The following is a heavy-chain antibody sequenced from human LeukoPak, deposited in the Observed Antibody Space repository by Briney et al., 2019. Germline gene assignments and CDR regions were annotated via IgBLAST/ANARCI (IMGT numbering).Heavy chain of an antibody. CDR1: GYTFTRYF. J-gene: IGHJ4*02. CDR3: ARHQTEGYYDSSGSFDY. CDR2: INPNGGST. V-gene: IGHV1-46*01. D-gene: IGHD3-22*01. Sequence: ASVKVSCXASGYTFTRYFMHWVRQAPGQGPEWMGIINPNGGSTSSAQKFQDRVTMARDTSTSTVYMELSSLRSEDTAIYYCARHQTEGYYDSSGSFDYWGQGTLVTVSS.